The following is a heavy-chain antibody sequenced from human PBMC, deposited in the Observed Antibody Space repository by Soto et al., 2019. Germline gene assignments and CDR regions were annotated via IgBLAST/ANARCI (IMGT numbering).Heavy chain of an antibody. CDR3: AKQPVIIRTQGAFDI. CDR2: TTASGGTT. J-gene: IGHJ3*02. Sequence: EVPLLESGGGLVQPGGSLRLSCAASGFTFRRYTMSWVRQTPGKGLEWVSSTTASGGTTYYADSVKGRFTISRDNSNDTLSLEMNSLRSEDTAVYYCAKQPVIIRTQGAFDIWGQGTMVTVSS. V-gene: IGHV3-23*01. CDR1: GFTFRRYT.